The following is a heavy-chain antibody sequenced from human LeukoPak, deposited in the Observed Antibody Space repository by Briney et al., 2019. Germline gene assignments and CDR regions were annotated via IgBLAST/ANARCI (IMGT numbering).Heavy chain of an antibody. Sequence: GGSLRLSCAASGFTLRNTWMAWVRQAPGKGLEWVANINQDASTKHYVDSVKGRFTISRDNAKNSLYLQMDSLRAEDTAVYYCARDQSGSLDYWGQGTLVTVSS. V-gene: IGHV3-7*01. J-gene: IGHJ4*02. D-gene: IGHD1-26*01. CDR3: ARDQSGSLDY. CDR2: INQDASTK. CDR1: GFTLRNTW.